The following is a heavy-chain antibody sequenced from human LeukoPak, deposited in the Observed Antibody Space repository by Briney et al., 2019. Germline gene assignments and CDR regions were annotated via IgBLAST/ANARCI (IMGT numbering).Heavy chain of an antibody. J-gene: IGHJ4*02. D-gene: IGHD3-10*01. CDR3: ARGIYYYGSGSYYGGYYFDY. V-gene: IGHV1-18*01. CDR2: ISAYNGNT. CDR1: GYTFTSYG. Sequence: ASVKVSCKASGYTFTSYGISWVRQAPGQGLEWMGWISAYNGNTNYAQKLQGRVTMTTDTSTSTAYMELRSLRSDDTAVYYCARGIYYYGSGSYYGGYYFDYWGQGTLVTVSS.